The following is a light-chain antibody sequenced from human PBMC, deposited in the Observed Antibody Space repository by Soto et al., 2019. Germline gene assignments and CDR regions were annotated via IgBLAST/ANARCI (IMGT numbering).Light chain of an antibody. J-gene: IGKJ5*01. V-gene: IGKV3-15*01. CDR2: GAS. Sequence: EIVMTQSPATLSVSPGGRATLSCRASQSISDTLAWYQQKPGQAPRLLIHGASTRAPGIPARFSGSGSGTEFTLTISSLQSEDFAVYYCQQYNNWPPITFGQGTRLEIK. CDR1: QSISDT. CDR3: QQYNNWPPIT.